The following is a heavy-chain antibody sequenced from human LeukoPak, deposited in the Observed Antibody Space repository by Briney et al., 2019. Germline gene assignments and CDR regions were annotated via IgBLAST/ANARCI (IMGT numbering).Heavy chain of an antibody. J-gene: IGHJ6*03. D-gene: IGHD6-13*01. CDR2: IYTSGST. CDR1: GGSISSYY. Sequence: SETLSLTCTVSGGSISSYYWSWIRPPPGKGLEWIGYIYTSGSTNYNPSLKSRVTISVDTSKNQFSLKLSSVTAADTAVYYCARGLAAAGPYYYYYYMDVWGKGTTVTVSS. V-gene: IGHV4-4*09. CDR3: ARGLAAAGPYYYYYYMDV.